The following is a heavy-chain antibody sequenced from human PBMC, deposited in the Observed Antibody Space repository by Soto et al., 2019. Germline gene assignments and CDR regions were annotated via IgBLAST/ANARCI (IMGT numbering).Heavy chain of an antibody. CDR1: GYTFTSYD. CDR3: ARGGPYYDFWSGSSHYFDY. D-gene: IGHD3-3*01. Sequence: QVQLVQSGAEVKKPGASVKVSCKASGYTFTSYDINWVRQATGQGLEWMGWMNPNSGNTGYAQKFQGRVTMTRNTLMRKGYMELSSLRTEDTAVYYCARGGPYYDFWSGSSHYFDYWGQGTLVTVSS. V-gene: IGHV1-8*01. J-gene: IGHJ4*02. CDR2: MNPNSGNT.